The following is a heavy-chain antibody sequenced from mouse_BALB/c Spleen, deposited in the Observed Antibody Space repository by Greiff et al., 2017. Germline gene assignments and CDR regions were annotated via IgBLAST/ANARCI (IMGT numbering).Heavy chain of an antibody. D-gene: IGHD2-12*01. CDR3: GGRSRDDGAVAY. V-gene: IGHV5-12-1*01. CDR2: ISSGGGST. J-gene: IGHJ3*01. CDR1: GFAFSSYD. Sequence: DVMLVESGGGLVKPGGSLKLSCAASGFAFSSYDMSWVRQTPEKRLEWVAYISSGGGSTYYPDTVKGRFTISRDNAKNTLYLQMSSLKSEDTAMYYCGGRSRDDGAVAYWGQGTLVTVSA.